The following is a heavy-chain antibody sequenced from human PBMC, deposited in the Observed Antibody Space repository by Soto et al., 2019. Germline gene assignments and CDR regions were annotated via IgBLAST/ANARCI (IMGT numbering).Heavy chain of an antibody. CDR1: GGSISSSSYY. Sequence: SETLSLTCTVSGGSISSSSYYWGWIRQPPGKGLEWIGSIYYSGSTYYNPSLKSRVTISVDTSKNQFSLKLSSVTAADTAVYYCARVMRGGTTDYWGQGTLVTVSS. J-gene: IGHJ4*02. V-gene: IGHV4-39*07. D-gene: IGHD1-7*01. CDR2: IYYSGST. CDR3: ARVMRGGTTDY.